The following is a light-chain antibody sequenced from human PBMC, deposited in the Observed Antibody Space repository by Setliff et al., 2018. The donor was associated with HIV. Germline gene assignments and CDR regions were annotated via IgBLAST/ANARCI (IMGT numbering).Light chain of an antibody. CDR1: SSDVGGYNY. CDR3: CSYAGTYTSLYV. J-gene: IGLJ1*01. V-gene: IGLV2-11*01. Sequence: ALTQPRSVSGSPGQSVTISCTGTSSDVGGYNYVSWYQQHPDKAPKLIIYDVSKRPSGVPDRFSGSKSGNTASLTISGLQAEDEVDYYCCSYAGTYTSLYVFGTGTKV. CDR2: DVS.